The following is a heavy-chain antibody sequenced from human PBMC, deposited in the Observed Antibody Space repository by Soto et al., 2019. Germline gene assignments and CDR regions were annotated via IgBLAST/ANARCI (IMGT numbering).Heavy chain of an antibody. CDR1: GYTFTSYG. CDR2: ISAYNGNT. D-gene: IGHD2-15*01. Sequence: QVQLVQSGAEVKKPGASVKVSCKASGYTFTSYGISWVRQAPGQGLEWMGWISAYNGNTNYAQKLQGRVTMTTDTSTSTAYMELRSLRSDDTAVDYCARSRVTFNCSGGSCYSYYYYYGMDVWGQGTTVTVSS. J-gene: IGHJ6*02. CDR3: ARSRVTFNCSGGSCYSYYYYYGMDV. V-gene: IGHV1-18*01.